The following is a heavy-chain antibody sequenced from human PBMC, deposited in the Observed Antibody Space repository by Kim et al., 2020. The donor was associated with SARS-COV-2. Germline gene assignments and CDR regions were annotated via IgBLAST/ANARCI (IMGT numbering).Heavy chain of an antibody. Sequence: GGSLRLSCAASGFTVSSDYMNWVRQAPGKGLEWVSVINRGGNTNYADSVKGRFILSRDNSKNKLYLQMNSLRAEDTAVYYCARAYYDILTYYNYGMDVWG. D-gene: IGHD3-9*01. V-gene: IGHV3-53*01. J-gene: IGHJ6*01. CDR2: INRGGNT. CDR1: GFTVSSDY. CDR3: ARAYYDILTYYNYGMDV.